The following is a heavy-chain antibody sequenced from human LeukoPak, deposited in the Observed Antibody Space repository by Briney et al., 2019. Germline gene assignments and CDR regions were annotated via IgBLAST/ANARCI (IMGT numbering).Heavy chain of an antibody. CDR1: GGSISSNY. J-gene: IGHJ6*03. V-gene: IGHV4-4*07. CDR2: IYTSGST. Sequence: PSEPLSLTCTVSGGSISSNYWSWIRQPAGKGLEWIGRIYTSGSTNYSPSLRSRVTISIDTSKNQFSLKLRSVTAADTAVYYCARKVQGGNSGNHYYYYMDVWGKGTTVTVSS. CDR3: ARKVQGGNSGNHYYYYMDV. D-gene: IGHD4-23*01.